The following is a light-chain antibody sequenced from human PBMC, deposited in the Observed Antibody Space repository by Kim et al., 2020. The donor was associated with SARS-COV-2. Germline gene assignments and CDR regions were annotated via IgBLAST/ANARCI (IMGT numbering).Light chain of an antibody. CDR3: SSYAGRSVV. CDR2: DVK. V-gene: IGLV2-11*03. CDR1: NNDVGGYKF. J-gene: IGLJ2*01. Sequence: PGQSVTISCTGTNNDVGGYKFVSWYQQHPGKVPKLIIYDVKTRASGVPDRFSASKSGNTASLTTSGLQPDDEADYYCSSYAGRSVVFGGGTQLTVL.